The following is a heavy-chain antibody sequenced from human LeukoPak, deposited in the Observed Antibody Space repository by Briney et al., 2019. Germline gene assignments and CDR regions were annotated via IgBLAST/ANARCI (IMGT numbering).Heavy chain of an antibody. CDR3: ATPGGDSSGYSYYY. V-gene: IGHV1-2*02. CDR1: GYTFNCYY. CDR2: INPNNGGT. D-gene: IGHD3-22*01. Sequence: ASVKVSCKASGYTFNCYYIHWVRQAPGQGLEWMGWINPNNGGTNYAQKFQGRVTMTRDTSISTAYMELSTLRFDDTAVYYCATPGGDSSGYSYYYWGQETLVTVSS. J-gene: IGHJ4*02.